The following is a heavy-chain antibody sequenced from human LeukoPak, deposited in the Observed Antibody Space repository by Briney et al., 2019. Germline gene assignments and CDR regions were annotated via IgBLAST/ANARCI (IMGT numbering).Heavy chain of an antibody. Sequence: PGGSLRLSCAASGFTFSSYGMHWVRRAPGKGLEWVAVISYDGSNKYYADSVKGRFTISRDNSKNTLYLQMNSLRAEDTAVYYCARDLARLGAPGGMDVWGQGTTVTVSS. V-gene: IGHV3-30*03. CDR2: ISYDGSNK. J-gene: IGHJ6*02. CDR1: GFTFSSYG. D-gene: IGHD1-26*01. CDR3: ARDLARLGAPGGMDV.